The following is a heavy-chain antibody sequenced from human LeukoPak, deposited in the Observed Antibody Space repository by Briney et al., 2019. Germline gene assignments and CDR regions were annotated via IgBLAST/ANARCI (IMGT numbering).Heavy chain of an antibody. J-gene: IGHJ4*02. CDR3: ARAPTLLWFGELLSALTPKYYFDY. V-gene: IGHV1-18*01. Sequence: ASVKVSCKASSYTFTSYGISWVRQAPGQGLEWMGWISAYNGNTNYAQKLQGRVTMTTDTSTSTAYMELRSLRSDDTAVYYCARAPTLLWFGELLSALTPKYYFDYWGQGTLVTVSS. CDR1: SYTFTSYG. D-gene: IGHD3-10*01. CDR2: ISAYNGNT.